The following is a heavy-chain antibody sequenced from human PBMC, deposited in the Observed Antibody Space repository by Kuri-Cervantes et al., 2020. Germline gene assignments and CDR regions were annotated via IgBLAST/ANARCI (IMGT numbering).Heavy chain of an antibody. J-gene: IGHJ4*02. Sequence: ASVKVSCKASGYTFTSYGISWVRQAPGQGLEWMGWINPNSGGTNYAQKFQGRVAMTRDTSISTAYMELSRLRSDDTAIYYCARSGSYSLIDHWGQGTLVTVSS. CDR2: INPNSGGT. CDR3: ARSGSYSLIDH. D-gene: IGHD1-26*01. CDR1: GYTFTSYG. V-gene: IGHV1-2*02.